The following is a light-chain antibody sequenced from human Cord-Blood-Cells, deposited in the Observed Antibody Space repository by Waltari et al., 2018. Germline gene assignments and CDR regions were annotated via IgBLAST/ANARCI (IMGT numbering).Light chain of an antibody. J-gene: IGKJ5*01. Sequence: EIVLTQSPATLSLSPGERATLSCRASQSVSSYLAWYQQKHGQAPRLLIYDASNRATGSPARFSGSGSGTDFTRTISSLEPEDFAVYYCQQRSNWRITFGQGTRLEIK. CDR2: DAS. CDR3: QQRSNWRIT. V-gene: IGKV3-11*01. CDR1: QSVSSY.